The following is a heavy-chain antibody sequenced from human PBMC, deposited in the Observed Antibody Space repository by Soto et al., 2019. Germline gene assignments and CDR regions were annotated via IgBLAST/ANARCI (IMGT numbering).Heavy chain of an antibody. V-gene: IGHV1-69*12. CDR2: IILPFGTP. Sequence: QVRLVQSGAEVKKPGSSVKVSCKASGGTFSNYAISWVRQAPGQGLEWMGGIILPFGTPNYAQKFQGRVTITADESMTTAYMELSGLRSEDTAVYYCERGPDYAGYFDYWGRGTLVTVSS. J-gene: IGHJ4*02. D-gene: IGHD4-17*01. CDR3: ERGPDYAGYFDY. CDR1: GGTFSNYA.